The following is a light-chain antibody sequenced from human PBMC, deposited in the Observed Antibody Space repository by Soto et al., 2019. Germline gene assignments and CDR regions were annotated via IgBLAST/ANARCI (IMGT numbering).Light chain of an antibody. CDR3: QSYDTSLSGFYV. J-gene: IGLJ1*01. Sequence: QSVLTQPPSVSGAPGQRVSISCTGSSSNIGAGYNVHWYQQLPGTAPKLLIYVNNNRPSGVPDRFSGSKSGTSASLAITGLQAEDEADYYCQSYDTSLSGFYVFGTGTKVTVL. CDR2: VNN. CDR1: SSNIGAGYN. V-gene: IGLV1-40*01.